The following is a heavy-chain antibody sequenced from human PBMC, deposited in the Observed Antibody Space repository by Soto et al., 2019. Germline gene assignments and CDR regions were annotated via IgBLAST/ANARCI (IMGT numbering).Heavy chain of an antibody. CDR2: ISAYNGKT. CDR1: GYTFSNYG. CDR3: ARGGATSGGLDY. D-gene: IGHD3-10*01. J-gene: IGHJ4*02. V-gene: IGHV1-18*01. Sequence: QVQMVQSGAEVTKPGASVKVSCKASGYTFSNYGFTWVRQVPGQGLEWMGWISAYNGKTDYAQELQGRVTMTTDTSTSTGYRELRSLGSDETAVCYCARGGATSGGLDYWGQGTLVTVSS.